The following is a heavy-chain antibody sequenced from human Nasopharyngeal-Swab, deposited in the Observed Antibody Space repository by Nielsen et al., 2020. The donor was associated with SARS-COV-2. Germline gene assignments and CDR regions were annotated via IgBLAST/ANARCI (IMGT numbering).Heavy chain of an antibody. J-gene: IGHJ4*02. D-gene: IGHD3-16*01. CDR3: ARDPYTSPDY. CDR2: IKQDGSEK. Sequence: GGSLRLSCAVSGFTFSNYWMTWVRQAPGKGLEWVANIKQDGSEKYYLDSVKGRFTISRDNAQNSPYLQMNSLRAEDTAVYYCARDPYTSPDYWGQGTLVTVSS. CDR1: GFTFSNYW. V-gene: IGHV3-7*01.